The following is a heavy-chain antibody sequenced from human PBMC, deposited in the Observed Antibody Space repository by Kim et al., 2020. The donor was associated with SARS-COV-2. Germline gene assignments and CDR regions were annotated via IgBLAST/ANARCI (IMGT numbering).Heavy chain of an antibody. J-gene: IGHJ4*02. V-gene: IGHV7-4-1*02. D-gene: IGHD5-12*01. CDR3: ARALSRDGYVFDY. Sequence: ASVKVSCKASGNTFTTYAINWVRQAPGQGLEWMAWINTNTGTQKYAQGFTGRFVFSLDRSVSTAYLQISGLKAEDTAVYYCARALSRDGYVFDYWGQGTLVTVSS. CDR2: INTNTGTQ. CDR1: GNTFTTYA.